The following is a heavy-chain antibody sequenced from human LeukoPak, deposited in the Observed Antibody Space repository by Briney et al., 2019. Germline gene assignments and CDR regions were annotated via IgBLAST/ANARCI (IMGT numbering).Heavy chain of an antibody. V-gene: IGHV3-48*03. CDR3: ARDCSGGSCYSYYYYGMDV. CDR1: GFTFSSYE. Sequence: QSGGSLRLSCAASGFTFSSYEMNWVRQAPGKGLEWVSYISSGGSTIYYADSVKGRFTISRDNAKNSLYLQMNSLRAEDTAVYYCARDCSGGSCYSYYYYGMDVWGKGTTVTVSS. CDR2: ISSGGSTI. J-gene: IGHJ6*04. D-gene: IGHD2-15*01.